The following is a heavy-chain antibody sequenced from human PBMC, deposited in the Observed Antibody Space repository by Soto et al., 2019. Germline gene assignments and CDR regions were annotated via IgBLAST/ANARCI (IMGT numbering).Heavy chain of an antibody. V-gene: IGHV3-33*01. CDR2: IWYDGSNK. CDR3: ARDGPEIAARPDY. J-gene: IGHJ4*02. CDR1: GFTFSSYG. D-gene: IGHD6-6*01. Sequence: GGSLRLSCAASGFTFSSYGMHWVRQAPGKGLEWVAVIWYDGSNKYYADSVKGRFTISRDNSKNTLYLQMNSLRAEDTAVYYCARDGPEIAARPDYWGQGTLVTVSS.